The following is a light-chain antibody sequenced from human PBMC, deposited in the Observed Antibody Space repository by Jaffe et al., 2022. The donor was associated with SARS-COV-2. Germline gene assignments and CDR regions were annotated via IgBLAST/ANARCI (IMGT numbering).Light chain of an antibody. CDR1: QSISTY. CDR3: QQTYSTPNT. J-gene: IGKJ2*01. CDR2: GAS. V-gene: IGKV1-39*01. Sequence: DIQMTQSPSSLSASVGDRVSITCQTSQSISTYLHWYQQKPGKAPKLLIFGASTVQSGVPSRFSGSGSGTDFTLTISSLQLEDFATYFCQQTYSTPNTFGQGTKLEIK.